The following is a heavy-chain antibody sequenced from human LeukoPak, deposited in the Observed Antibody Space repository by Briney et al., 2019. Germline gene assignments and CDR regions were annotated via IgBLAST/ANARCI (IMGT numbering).Heavy chain of an antibody. V-gene: IGHV3-21*01. J-gene: IGHJ6*03. CDR2: ISSSSSYI. CDR1: GFTFSSYE. D-gene: IGHD4-23*01. CDR3: AREVTSGPWYYYYYMDV. Sequence: GGSLRLSCAASGFTFSSYEMNWVRQAPGKGLEWVSSISSSSSYIYYADSVKGRFTISRDNAKNSLYLQMNSLRAEDTAVYYCAREVTSGPWYYYYYMDVWGKGTTVTVSS.